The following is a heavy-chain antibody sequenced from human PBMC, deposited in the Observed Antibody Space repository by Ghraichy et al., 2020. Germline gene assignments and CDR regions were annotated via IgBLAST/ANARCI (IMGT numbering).Heavy chain of an antibody. D-gene: IGHD2-2*01. CDR3: ASYCSSTSCHEYYFDY. CDR2: IRQDGDEK. V-gene: IGHV3-7*03. J-gene: IGHJ4*02. CDR1: GFSFSNFW. Sequence: GGSLRLSCAASGFSFSNFWMSWVRQAPGKGLEWVANIRQDGDEKYYVGSVKGRFTISRDNAKNSLFLQMNSLRAEDTAVYYCASYCSSTSCHEYYFDYWGQGTLVTVSS.